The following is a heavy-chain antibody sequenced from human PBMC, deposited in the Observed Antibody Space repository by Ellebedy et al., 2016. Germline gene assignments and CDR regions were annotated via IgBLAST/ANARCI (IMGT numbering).Heavy chain of an antibody. CDR2: ISGRSTYI. D-gene: IGHD2-15*01. Sequence: GGSLRLSXTASGFTFSSHALNWVRQAPGKGLEWVSSISGRSTYIYYADSVKGRFTISRDNAKNSLSLQMNSLRAEDTAVYYCARSPLLYCSGGSCYYFDDWGQGTLVTVSS. CDR3: ARSPLLYCSGGSCYYFDD. J-gene: IGHJ4*02. V-gene: IGHV3-21*01. CDR1: GFTFSSHA.